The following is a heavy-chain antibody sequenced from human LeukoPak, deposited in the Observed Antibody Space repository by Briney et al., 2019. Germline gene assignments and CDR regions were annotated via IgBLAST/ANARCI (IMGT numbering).Heavy chain of an antibody. CDR2: ISSGRGYI. Sequence: GGSLRLSCAASGFTFSTYSMNWVRQAPGKGLEWVPSISSGRGYIYYADSVKGRFSISRDNAKNSLYLQMNSLRAEDTAVYYCARQCYYYDSNESCDYWGQGTLVTVSS. CDR3: ARQCYYYDSNESCDY. CDR1: GFTFSTYS. D-gene: IGHD3-22*01. J-gene: IGHJ4*02. V-gene: IGHV3-21*01.